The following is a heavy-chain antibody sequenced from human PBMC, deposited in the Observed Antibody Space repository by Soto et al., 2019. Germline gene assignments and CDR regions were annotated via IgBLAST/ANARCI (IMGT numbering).Heavy chain of an antibody. V-gene: IGHV4-30-2*01. CDR3: ARVPSP. CDR2: IYHSGST. Sequence: ILSVTCAVGGGCSSSGGYSWSWIRQPPGKGLEWIGYIYHSGSTYYNPSLKSRVTISVDRSKNQFSLKLSSVTAADTAVYYCARVPSPWGQGTLVTVSS. J-gene: IGHJ5*02. CDR1: GGCSSSGGYS.